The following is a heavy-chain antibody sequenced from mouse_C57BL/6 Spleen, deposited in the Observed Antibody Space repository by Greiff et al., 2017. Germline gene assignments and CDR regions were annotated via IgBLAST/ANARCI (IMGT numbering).Heavy chain of an antibody. Sequence: EVQLQQSGAELVRPGASVKLSCTASGFNIKDDYMHWVKQRPEQGLEWIGWIDPENGDTEYASKFQGKATITADTSSNTAYLQLSSLTSEDTAVYYCTPCSNYPYYCDYWGQGTTLTVSS. CDR2: IDPENGDT. CDR1: GFNIKDDY. J-gene: IGHJ2*01. V-gene: IGHV14-4*01. CDR3: TPCSNYPYYCDY. D-gene: IGHD2-5*01.